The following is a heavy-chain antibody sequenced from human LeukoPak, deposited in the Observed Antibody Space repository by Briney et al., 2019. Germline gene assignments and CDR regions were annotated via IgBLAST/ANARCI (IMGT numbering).Heavy chain of an antibody. D-gene: IGHD3-22*01. CDR1: GFTFSSYA. V-gene: IGHV3-30-3*01. J-gene: IGHJ1*01. Sequence: GGSLRLSCAASGFTFSSYAMHWVRQAPGKGLEWVAVISYDGSNKYYADSVKGRFTISRDNSKNTLYLQMNSLRAEDTAMYYCARVSLRYYDSSGWTEYFQHWGQGTLVTVSS. CDR3: ARVSLRYYDSSGWTEYFQH. CDR2: ISYDGSNK.